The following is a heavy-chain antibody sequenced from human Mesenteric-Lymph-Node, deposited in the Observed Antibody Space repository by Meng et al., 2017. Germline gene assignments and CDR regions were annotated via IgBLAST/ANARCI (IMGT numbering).Heavy chain of an antibody. D-gene: IGHD2/OR15-2a*01. CDR1: GGTFSSYA. CDR3: ARDASMATLVWFDP. V-gene: IGHV1-2*02. J-gene: IGHJ5*02. CDR2: INPNSGGT. Sequence: ASVKVSCKASGGTFSSYAISWVRQAPGQGLEWMGWINPNSGGTNYAQKFQGRVTMTRDTSISTAYMELSRLRSDDTAVYYCARDASMATLVWFDPWGQGTLVTVSS.